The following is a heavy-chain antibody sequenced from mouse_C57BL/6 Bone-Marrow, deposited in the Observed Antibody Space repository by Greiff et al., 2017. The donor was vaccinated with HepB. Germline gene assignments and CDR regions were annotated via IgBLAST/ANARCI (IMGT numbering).Heavy chain of an antibody. V-gene: IGHV1-61*01. CDR3: ARFNYSNYGDY. CDR2: IYPSDSET. Sequence: VQLQQPGAELVRPGSSVKLSCKASGYTFTSYWMDWVKQRPGQGLEWIGNIYPSDSETHYNQKFKDKATLTVDKSSSTAYIQLSSLTSEDSAVYYCARFNYSNYGDYWGQGTTLTVSS. D-gene: IGHD2-5*01. CDR1: GYTFTSYW. J-gene: IGHJ2*01.